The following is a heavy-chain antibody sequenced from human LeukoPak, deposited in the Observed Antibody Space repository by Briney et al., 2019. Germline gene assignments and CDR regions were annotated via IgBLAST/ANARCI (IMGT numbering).Heavy chain of an antibody. J-gene: IGHJ4*02. CDR3: ARVGNAIAAAGT. CDR1: GFTPSSYW. D-gene: IGHD6-13*01. CDR2: INQDGHAQ. Sequence: GGSLRLSCAASGFTPSSYWMTWVRQAPGKGLEWVANINQDGHAQYYVQSVRGRFTISRDNAKSSLYLQMNSLRAEDTAVYYCARVGNAIAAAGTWGQGTLVTVSS. V-gene: IGHV3-7*01.